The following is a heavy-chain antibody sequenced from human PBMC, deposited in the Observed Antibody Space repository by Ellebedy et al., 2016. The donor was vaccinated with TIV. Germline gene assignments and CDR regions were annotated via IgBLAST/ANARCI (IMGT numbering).Heavy chain of an antibody. Sequence: GESLKISXAASGFTFSSYWMSWVRQAPGKGLEWVANIKQDGSEKYYVDSVKGRFTISRDNAKNSLYLQMNSLRAEDTAVYYCARPLGGFSGSYSYYFDYWGQGTLVTVSS. CDR2: IKQDGSEK. J-gene: IGHJ4*02. CDR3: ARPLGGFSGSYSYYFDY. D-gene: IGHD1-26*01. CDR1: GFTFSSYW. V-gene: IGHV3-7*01.